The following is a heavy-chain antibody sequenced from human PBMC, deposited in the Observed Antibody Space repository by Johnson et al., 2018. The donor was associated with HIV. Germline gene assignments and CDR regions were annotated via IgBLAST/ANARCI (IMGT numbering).Heavy chain of an antibody. Sequence: VQLVESGGGVVQPGRSLRLSCAASGFTFSSYGMPWVRQAPGKGLEWVAFIRYDGSNKYYADSVKGRFTISRDNSKNTLYLQMNRLRAEDTAGYYCARAGAVVITTEDAFDIWGQGTMVTVSS. CDR1: GFTFSSYG. CDR3: ARAGAVVITTEDAFDI. CDR2: IRYDGSNK. D-gene: IGHD3-10*01. J-gene: IGHJ3*02. V-gene: IGHV3-30*02.